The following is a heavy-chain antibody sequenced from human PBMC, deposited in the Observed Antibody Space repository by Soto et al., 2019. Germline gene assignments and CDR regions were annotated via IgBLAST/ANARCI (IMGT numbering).Heavy chain of an antibody. CDR2: INPNSGGT. J-gene: IGHJ4*02. D-gene: IGHD6-13*01. Sequence: ASVKVSCKAPGYTFTDDFIHWVRQAPGQGLEWMGWINPNSGGTNYAQKFQGRVTMTRDTSISTAYMELSRLTSDDTAVYYCARVAAGPPDFWGQGTLVTVSS. V-gene: IGHV1-2*02. CDR1: GYTFTDDF. CDR3: ARVAAGPPDF.